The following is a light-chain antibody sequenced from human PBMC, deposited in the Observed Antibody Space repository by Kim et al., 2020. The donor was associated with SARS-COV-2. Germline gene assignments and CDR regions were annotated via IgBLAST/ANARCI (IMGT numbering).Light chain of an antibody. V-gene: IGLV4-69*01. CDR1: SGHSSYA. Sequence: QLVLTQSPSASASLGASVKLTCTLSSGHSSYAIAWHQQQPEKGPRYLMKLNSDGSHSKGDGIPDRFSGSSSGAERYLTISSLQSEDEADYYCQTRGTGIHVCGGGTQLTVL. CDR3: QTRGTGIHV. J-gene: IGLJ3*02. CDR2: LNSDGSH.